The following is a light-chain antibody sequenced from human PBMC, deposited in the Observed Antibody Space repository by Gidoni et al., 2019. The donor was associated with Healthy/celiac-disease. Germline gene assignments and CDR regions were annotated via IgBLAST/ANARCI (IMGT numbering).Light chain of an antibody. Sequence: EIVMTQSPATLSLSPGDRATLSCRASQSVSSNLAWYQQKTGQAPRLLIYGASTRATGIPARFSGSGSGKEFTLTISSLQSEDFAVYYCQQYNNWPPLTFGGGTKVEIK. J-gene: IGKJ4*01. CDR1: QSVSSN. CDR3: QQYNNWPPLT. V-gene: IGKV3-15*01. CDR2: GAS.